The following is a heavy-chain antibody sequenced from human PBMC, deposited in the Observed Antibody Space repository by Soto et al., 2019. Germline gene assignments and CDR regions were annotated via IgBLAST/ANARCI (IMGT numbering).Heavy chain of an antibody. V-gene: IGHV5-51*01. D-gene: IGHD3-22*01. Sequence: PGESLKISCKASGYIFSFYWIGWARQMPGKGLEWMAIMYPDDSDIRYSPSCEAHVTISADESTSTAWLQWSTLKASDTAMYYCATAYVYDFENSNYYRDAFDIRGQGTLVTVSS. CDR3: ATAYVYDFENSNYYRDAFDI. J-gene: IGHJ3*02. CDR2: MYPDDSDI. CDR1: GYIFSFYW.